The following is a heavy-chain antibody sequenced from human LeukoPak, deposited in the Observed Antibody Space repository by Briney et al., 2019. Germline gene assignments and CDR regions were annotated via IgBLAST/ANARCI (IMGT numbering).Heavy chain of an antibody. CDR3: AVYCSSTSCYARRAFDI. J-gene: IGHJ3*02. V-gene: IGHV4-39*01. D-gene: IGHD2-2*01. CDR2: IYDSGST. CDR1: GGSIRSSYYY. Sequence: SETLSLTCTVSGGSIRSSYYYWGWIRQPPGKGLEWIVSIYDSGSTYYNPSLKSRVTISEDTSKNQFSLKLSSVTAADTAVYYCAVYCSSTSCYARRAFDIWGQGTTVTVSS.